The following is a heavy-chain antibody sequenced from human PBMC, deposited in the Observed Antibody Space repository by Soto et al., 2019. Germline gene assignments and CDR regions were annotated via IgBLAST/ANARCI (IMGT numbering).Heavy chain of an antibody. CDR2: IGGTDGKT. D-gene: IGHD2-2*01. CDR3: AKGMFSSSPAAARGFDY. CDR1: GFTFSSYA. J-gene: IGHJ4*02. V-gene: IGHV3-23*01. Sequence: EVQLLESGGDLVQPGGSLRLSCAASGFTFSSYAMSWVRQAPGKGLEWVAAIGGTDGKTYYADSVKGRFTISRDNSENPLYLQMSRLGAGDTAVYFCAKGMFSSSPAAARGFDYWGQGALVTVSS.